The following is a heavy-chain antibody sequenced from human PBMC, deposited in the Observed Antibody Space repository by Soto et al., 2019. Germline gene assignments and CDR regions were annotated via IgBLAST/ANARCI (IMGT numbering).Heavy chain of an antibody. D-gene: IGHD4-17*01. Sequence: QVQLVQSGAEVKKPGASVKVSCKASGYTFPSYGISWVRQAPGQGLEWMGWISAYNGNTNYAQKLQGRVTMTTDTSTSTAYMELRSRRSDDTAVYYCARERDYGDYPSGGGDYWGQGTLVTVSS. CDR2: ISAYNGNT. J-gene: IGHJ4*02. V-gene: IGHV1-18*01. CDR1: GYTFPSYG. CDR3: ARERDYGDYPSGGGDY.